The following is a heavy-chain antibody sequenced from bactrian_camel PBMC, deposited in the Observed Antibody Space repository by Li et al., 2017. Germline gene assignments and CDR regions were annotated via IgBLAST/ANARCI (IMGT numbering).Heavy chain of an antibody. D-gene: IGHD6*01. CDR1: RYTYPYGSYC. Sequence: HVQLVESGGGSVQAGGSLRLSCAASRYTYPYGSYCMGWFRQVPGKEREGVASIYTDGRTSYAESVKGRFTISKDNAKNTVYLQMDNLESEDTALHYCATNTVTDGVAEFSYWGQGTQVTVS. CDR3: ATNTVTDGVAEFSY. J-gene: IGHJ4*01. V-gene: IGHV3S9*01. CDR2: IYTDGRT.